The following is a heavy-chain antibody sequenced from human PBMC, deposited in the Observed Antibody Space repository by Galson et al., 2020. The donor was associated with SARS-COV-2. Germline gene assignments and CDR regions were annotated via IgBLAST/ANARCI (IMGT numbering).Heavy chain of an antibody. J-gene: IGHJ6*02. CDR3: ARELGRDGYEYYYYGMED. CDR2: IYSGGST. D-gene: IGHD5-12*01. V-gene: IGHV3-66*02. CDR1: GFTVSSHY. Sequence: TGGSLRLSCAASGFTVSSHYMSWVRQAPGKGLEWVSVIYSGGSTYYADSVKGRFTISRDNSKNTLYLQMNSLRAEDTAVYYCARELGRDGYEYYYYGMEDWDQGNTVTVSS.